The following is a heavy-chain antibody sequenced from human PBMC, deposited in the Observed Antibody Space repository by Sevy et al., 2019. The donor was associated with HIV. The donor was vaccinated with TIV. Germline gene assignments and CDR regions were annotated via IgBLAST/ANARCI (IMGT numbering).Heavy chain of an antibody. CDR2: IYYSGST. CDR3: ARHGVRGSSKDYFVFDY. CDR1: GGSISSSSYY. J-gene: IGHJ4*02. D-gene: IGHD3-10*01. V-gene: IGHV4-39*01. Sequence: SENLSLTCTVSGGSISSSSYYWGWIRQPPGKGLQWIGSIYYSGSTYYNPSLKSRVTISVDTSKNQFSLKLSSVTAADTAMYYYARHGVRGSSKDYFVFDYWGQGTLVTVSS.